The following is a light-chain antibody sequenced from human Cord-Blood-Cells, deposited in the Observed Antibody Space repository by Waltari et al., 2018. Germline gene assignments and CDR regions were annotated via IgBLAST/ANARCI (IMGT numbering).Light chain of an antibody. CDR2: AAS. CDR1: QSISSY. CDR3: QQSYSTPVH. V-gene: IGKV1-39*01. Sequence: DIQMTQSPSSLSASVGDRVTITCRASQSISSYLNWYQQKPGKAPKRLIYAASSLQSGVPSRFSGSGSGTDFTLTISSLQPEDFATYYCQQSYSTPVHFGQGTKLEIK. J-gene: IGKJ2*01.